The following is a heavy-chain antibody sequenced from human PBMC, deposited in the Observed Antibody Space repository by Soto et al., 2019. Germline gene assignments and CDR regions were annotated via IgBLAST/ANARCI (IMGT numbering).Heavy chain of an antibody. CDR1: GGTFSSYA. D-gene: IGHD4-17*01. J-gene: IGHJ6*02. V-gene: IGHV1-69*13. CDR3: AIVSVTTVTRPPYYYYYGMDV. CDR2: IIPIFGTA. Sequence: GASVKVSCKASGGTFSSYAISWVRQAPGQGLEWMGGIIPIFGTANYAQKFQGRVKITADESTSTAYMELSSLRSEDTAVYYCAIVSVTTVTRPPYYYYYGMDVWGQGTTVTVSS.